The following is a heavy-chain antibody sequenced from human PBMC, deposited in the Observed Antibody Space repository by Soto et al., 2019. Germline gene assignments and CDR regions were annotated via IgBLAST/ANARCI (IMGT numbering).Heavy chain of an antibody. Sequence: GASVKVSCKASGYTFTSYGISWVRQAPGQGLEWMGWISAYNGNTNYAQKLQGKVTMTTDTSTSTAYMELRSLRSDDTAVYYCARDGGSLPGPPRAFDIWGQGTMVTVSS. CDR2: ISAYNGNT. V-gene: IGHV1-18*01. CDR1: GYTFTSYG. D-gene: IGHD2-2*01. CDR3: ARDGGSLPGPPRAFDI. J-gene: IGHJ3*02.